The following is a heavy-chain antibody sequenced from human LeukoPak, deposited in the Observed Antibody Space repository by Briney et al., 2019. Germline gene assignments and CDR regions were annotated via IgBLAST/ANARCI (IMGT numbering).Heavy chain of an antibody. V-gene: IGHV3-21*03. Sequence: PVGSLRLSCAASGFTSSKYATEWVRHAPGGGLEWVSSISSSSTDIYYADSVRGRFTISRDNAKNSLYLQINSLRAEDTAIYYCARTGYYDSSGYDYWGQGTLVTVPS. CDR1: GFTSSKYA. CDR2: ISSSSTDI. D-gene: IGHD3-22*01. CDR3: ARTGYYDSSGYDY. J-gene: IGHJ4*02.